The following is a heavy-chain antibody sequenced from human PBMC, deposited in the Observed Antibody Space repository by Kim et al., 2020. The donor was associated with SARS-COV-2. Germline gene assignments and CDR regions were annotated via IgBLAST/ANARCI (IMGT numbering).Heavy chain of an antibody. D-gene: IGHD2-8*01. V-gene: IGHV3-21*01. CDR2: ISSSSSYI. CDR1: GFTFSSYS. J-gene: IGHJ5*02. Sequence: GGSLRLSCAASGFTFSSYSMNWVRQAPGKGLEWVSSISSSSSYIYYADSVKGRFTISRENAKNSLYLQMNSLRAEDTAVYYCARAGMVFHSNNWFDPWGQGTLVTVSS. CDR3: ARAGMVFHSNNWFDP.